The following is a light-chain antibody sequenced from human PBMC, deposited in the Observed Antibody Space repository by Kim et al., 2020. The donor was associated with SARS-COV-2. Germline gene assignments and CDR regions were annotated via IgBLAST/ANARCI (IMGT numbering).Light chain of an antibody. CDR3: QQYYSYPIT. V-gene: IGKV1-16*02. Sequence: ASVEDTVTITCRASQGISQYLAWFRQKPGKAPESLIYAASSLESGVPSKFSGHGSGTDFTLTITGLQPEDSATYFCQQYYSYPITFGQGTRLEIK. CDR2: AAS. J-gene: IGKJ5*01. CDR1: QGISQY.